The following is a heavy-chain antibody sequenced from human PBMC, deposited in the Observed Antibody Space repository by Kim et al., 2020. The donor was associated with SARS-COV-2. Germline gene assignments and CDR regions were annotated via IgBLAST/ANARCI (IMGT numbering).Heavy chain of an antibody. CDR3: ATEGSGMIDAFDI. D-gene: IGHD3-22*01. Sequence: NPSLKSRVTISVDTSKNQFSLKLSSVTAADTAVYYCATEGSGMIDAFDIWGQGTMVTVSS. V-gene: IGHV4-34*01. J-gene: IGHJ3*02.